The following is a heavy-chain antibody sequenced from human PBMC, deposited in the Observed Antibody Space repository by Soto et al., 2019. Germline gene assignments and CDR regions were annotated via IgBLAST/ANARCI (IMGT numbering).Heavy chain of an antibody. J-gene: IGHJ4*02. CDR2: ISAYNGNT. Sequence: ASVKVSCKASGYTFTSYGIIWVRQAPGQGLEWMGWISAYNGNTNYAQKLQGRVTMTTDTSTSTAYMELRSLRSDDTAVYYCARALGAKTTVTPIDYWGQGTLVNVSS. D-gene: IGHD4-17*01. CDR3: ARALGAKTTVTPIDY. CDR1: GYTFTSYG. V-gene: IGHV1-18*01.